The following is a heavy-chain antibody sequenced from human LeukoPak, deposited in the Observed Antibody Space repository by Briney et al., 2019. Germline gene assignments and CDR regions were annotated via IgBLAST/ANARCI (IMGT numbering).Heavy chain of an antibody. CDR3: ARGSWSIAFDI. CDR2: INSNSVGT. V-gene: IGHV1-2*02. Sequence: ASVKVSCKASGYTFTGYYIHWVRQAPGQGLEWMGWINSNSVGTNYAQNFQGRVTMTRDTSISTAYMELSRLTSDDTAVYYCARGSWSIAFDIWGQGTMVTVSS. D-gene: IGHD6-13*01. J-gene: IGHJ3*02. CDR1: GYTFTGYY.